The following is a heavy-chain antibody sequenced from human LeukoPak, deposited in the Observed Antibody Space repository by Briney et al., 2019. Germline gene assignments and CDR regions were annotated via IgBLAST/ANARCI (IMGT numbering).Heavy chain of an antibody. V-gene: IGHV3-38-3*01. Sequence: PGGSLRLSCAASEFTVSSNEMSWVRQAPGKGLEWVSSISGGSTYYADSRKGRFTISRDNSKNTLHLQMNSLRAEDTAVYYCAASGHTYGYYWGQGTLVTVSS. J-gene: IGHJ4*02. D-gene: IGHD5-18*01. CDR2: ISGGST. CDR3: AASGHTYGYY. CDR1: EFTVSSNE.